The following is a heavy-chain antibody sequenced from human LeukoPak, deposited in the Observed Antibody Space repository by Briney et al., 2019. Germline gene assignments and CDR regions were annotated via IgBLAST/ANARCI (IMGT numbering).Heavy chain of an antibody. CDR3: ARTLRRILGYFDWLLRNDAFDI. J-gene: IGHJ3*02. CDR1: GGSICSSNW. Sequence: SETLSLTCAVSGGSICSSNWWSWVRPPPGEGLEWIGEIYHSGSTNYNPSLKSRVTISVDKSKNQFSLKLSSVTAADTAVYYCARTLRRILGYFDWLLRNDAFDIWGQGTMVTVSA. CDR2: IYHSGST. D-gene: IGHD3-9*01. V-gene: IGHV4-4*02.